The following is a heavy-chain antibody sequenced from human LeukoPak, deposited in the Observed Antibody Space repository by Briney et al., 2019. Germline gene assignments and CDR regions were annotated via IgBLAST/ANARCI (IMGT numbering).Heavy chain of an antibody. J-gene: IGHJ3*02. Sequence: GGSLRLSCAASGFTFSSYWMSWVRQAPGKGLEWVANIKQDGSEKYYVDSVKGRFTISRDNAKNSLYLQMNSLRAEDTAVYYCARVNYYVWGSYRSGGNAFDIWSQGTMVTVSS. CDR1: GFTFSSYW. V-gene: IGHV3-7*01. CDR3: ARVNYYVWGSYRSGGNAFDI. D-gene: IGHD3-16*02. CDR2: IKQDGSEK.